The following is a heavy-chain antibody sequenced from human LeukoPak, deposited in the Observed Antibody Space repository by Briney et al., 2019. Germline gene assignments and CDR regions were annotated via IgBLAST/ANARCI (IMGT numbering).Heavy chain of an antibody. CDR1: GGSNY. Sequence: SETLSLTCTVSGGSNYWGWIRQPPGKGLEWIGSIYYRGTTYYNPSLKSRVTISVDTSKNQFSLRLNSVTAADTAVYYCAIATGNYYGDFDYGGRETLSTVSS. D-gene: IGHD1-26*01. CDR3: AIATGNYYGDFDY. CDR2: IYYRGTT. V-gene: IGHV4-39*01. J-gene: IGHJ4*02.